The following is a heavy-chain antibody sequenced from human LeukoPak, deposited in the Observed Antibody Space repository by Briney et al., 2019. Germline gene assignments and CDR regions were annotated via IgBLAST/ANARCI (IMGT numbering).Heavy chain of an antibody. CDR2: INPNSGGT. CDR1: GYTFTGYY. CDR3: ARVLGWSSTSRSRTLPPKYSQT. V-gene: IGHV1-2*02. D-gene: IGHD2-2*01. J-gene: IGHJ1*01. Sequence: ASVKVSCKASGYTFTGYYMHWVRQAPGQGLEWMGWINPNSGGTNYAQKFQGRVTRTRDTSISTAYMELSRLRSDDTAVYYCARVLGWSSTSRSRTLPPKYSQTGGQGPLVPAS.